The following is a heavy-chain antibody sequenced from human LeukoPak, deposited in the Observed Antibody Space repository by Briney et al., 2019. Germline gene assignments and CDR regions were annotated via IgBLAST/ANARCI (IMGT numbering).Heavy chain of an antibody. V-gene: IGHV1-46*01. CDR1: GYNFISYY. J-gene: IGHJ6*02. Sequence: ASVKVSCKASGYNFISYYMHWVLQAPGQGLEWMGIINPSGGSTSYAQKFQDRVTMTRDTSTSTVYMELSSLKSEDTAVYYCAREDVVLVDAVRYYYYGMDVWGQGPTVTVSS. CDR3: AREDVVLVDAVRYYYYGMDV. D-gene: IGHD2-8*01. CDR2: INPSGGST.